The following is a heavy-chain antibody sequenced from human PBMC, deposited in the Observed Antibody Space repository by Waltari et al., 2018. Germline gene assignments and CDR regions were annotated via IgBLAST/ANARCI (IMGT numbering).Heavy chain of an antibody. J-gene: IGHJ4*02. CDR2: IWYDGSNK. CDR3: AKDPGAEVLYYFDY. V-gene: IGHV3-30*18. CDR1: GFTFSSYG. Sequence: QVQLVESGGGVVQPGRSLRLSCTASGFTFSSYGMHWVRQAPGKGLEGVAVIWYDGSNKYYADSVKGRFTISRDNSKNTLYLQMNSLRAEDTAMYYCAKDPGAEVLYYFDYWGQGTLVTVSS.